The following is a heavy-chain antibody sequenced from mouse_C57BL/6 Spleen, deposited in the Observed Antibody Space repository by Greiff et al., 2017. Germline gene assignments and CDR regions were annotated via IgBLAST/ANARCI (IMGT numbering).Heavy chain of an antibody. CDR2: INPYNGGT. CDR3: ARTPDYYGSSPYFDY. CDR1: GYTFTDYY. J-gene: IGHJ2*01. V-gene: IGHV1-19*01. D-gene: IGHD1-1*01. Sequence: EVQLQQPGPVLVKPGASVKMSCKASGYTFTDYYMNWVKQSHGKSLEWIGVINPYNGGTSYNQKFKGKATLTVDKSSSTAYMELNSLTSEDSAVYYCARTPDYYGSSPYFDYWGQGTTLTVSS.